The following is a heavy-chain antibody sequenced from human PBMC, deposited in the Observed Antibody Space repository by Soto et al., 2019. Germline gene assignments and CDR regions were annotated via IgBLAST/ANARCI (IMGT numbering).Heavy chain of an antibody. V-gene: IGHV3-7*02. Sequence: EVQLVESGGGLVQPGGSLRLSCAASGFTFRTYWLSWVRQVPGKGLEWVANINLDGSEKNYVDSVKGRFTISRDNARNSLYLRMISLTADGTALYCCARNASTSWYSYADHGMD. D-gene: IGHD6-13*01. J-gene: IGHJ6*01. CDR3: ARNASTSWYSYADHGMD. CDR2: INLDGSEK. CDR1: GFTFRTYW.